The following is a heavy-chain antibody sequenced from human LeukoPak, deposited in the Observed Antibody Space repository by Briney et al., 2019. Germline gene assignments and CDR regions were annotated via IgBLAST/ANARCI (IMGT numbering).Heavy chain of an antibody. D-gene: IGHD3-16*01. V-gene: IGHV3-7*01. J-gene: IGHJ6*03. CDR1: GFTFSSYW. Sequence: HPGGSLRLSCAASGFTFSSYWMSWVRQAPGKGLEWVANIKQDESEKYYVDSVKGRFTISRDNARNSLYLQMTSLRVEDTAVYYCARDGGPSYYYYYMDVWGKGTTVTVSS. CDR3: ARDGGPSYYYYYMDV. CDR2: IKQDESEK.